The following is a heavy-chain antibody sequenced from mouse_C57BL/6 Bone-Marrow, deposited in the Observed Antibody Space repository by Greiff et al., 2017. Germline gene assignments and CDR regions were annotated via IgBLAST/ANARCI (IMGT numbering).Heavy chain of an antibody. V-gene: IGHV1-53*01. CDR3: ARRGITTVGDD. D-gene: IGHD1-1*01. CDR1: GYTFTSYW. Sequence: QVQLKQPGTELVKPGASVKLSCKASGYTFTSYWMHWVKQRTGQGLAWIGNFNPSNGGTNYTEKFQSKATLTVDKSSSTAYVQLSSLRSEDAAVYYCARRGITTVGDDWGQGTTLTVSS. J-gene: IGHJ2*01. CDR2: FNPSNGGT.